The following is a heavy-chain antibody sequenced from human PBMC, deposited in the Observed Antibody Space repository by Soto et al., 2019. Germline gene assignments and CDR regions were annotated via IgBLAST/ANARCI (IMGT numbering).Heavy chain of an antibody. CDR2: INPSSANT. CDR1: GYTFTTYY. Sequence: QVQLVQSGAEVKEPGASVKVSCKASGYTFTTYYIHWVRQAPGQGLEWMGTINPSSANTNYAQKFQGRVTMTRDTSTSTVYMGLSSLRSDDTAVYYCARREVTIDYYYYYGLDVWGQGTTVTVSS. J-gene: IGHJ6*02. D-gene: IGHD1-26*01. V-gene: IGHV1-46*01. CDR3: ARREVTIDYYYYYGLDV.